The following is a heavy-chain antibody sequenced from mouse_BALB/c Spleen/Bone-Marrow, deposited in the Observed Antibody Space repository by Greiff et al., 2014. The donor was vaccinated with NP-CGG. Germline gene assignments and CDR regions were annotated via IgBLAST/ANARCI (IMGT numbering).Heavy chain of an antibody. D-gene: IGHD1-1*01. CDR2: INPYNGDT. CDR3: ARSDYYGTYAVDY. V-gene: IGHV1-20*02. CDR1: GYSFTGYF. J-gene: IGHJ4*01. Sequence: VQLQQPGPELVKPGASVKISCKASGYSFTGYFMNWVMQSHGKSLEWIGRINPYNGDTFYNQKFKGKATLTVDKSSSTAHMELRSLASEDSAVYYCARSDYYGTYAVDYWGQGTSVTVSS.